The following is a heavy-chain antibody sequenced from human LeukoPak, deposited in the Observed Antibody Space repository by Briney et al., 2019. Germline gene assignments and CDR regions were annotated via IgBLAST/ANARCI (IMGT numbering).Heavy chain of an antibody. V-gene: IGHV1-18*01. CDR2: ISAYNGNT. CDR3: ARTLTQLFTDYYGSGSPGSY. J-gene: IGHJ4*02. Sequence: ASVKASCKASGYTFTSYGINWVRQAPGQGLEWMGWISAYNGNTNYAQKLQGRVTMTTDTSTSTAYMELRSLRSDDTAVYYCARTLTQLFTDYYGSGSPGSYWGQGTLVTVSS. CDR1: GYTFTSYG. D-gene: IGHD3-10*01.